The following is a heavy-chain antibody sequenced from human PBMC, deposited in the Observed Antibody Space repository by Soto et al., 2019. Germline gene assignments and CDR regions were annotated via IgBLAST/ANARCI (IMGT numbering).Heavy chain of an antibody. J-gene: IGHJ4*02. CDR3: AKALNDYVWGSYRPPLPMVDY. D-gene: IGHD3-16*02. V-gene: IGHV3-23*01. CDR1: GFTFSSYA. Sequence: GGSLRLSCAASGFTFSSYAMSWVRQAPGKGLEWVSAISGSGGSTYYADSVKGRFTISRDNSKNTLYLQMNSLRAEDTAVYYCAKALNDYVWGSYRPPLPMVDYWGQGTLVTVSS. CDR2: ISGSGGST.